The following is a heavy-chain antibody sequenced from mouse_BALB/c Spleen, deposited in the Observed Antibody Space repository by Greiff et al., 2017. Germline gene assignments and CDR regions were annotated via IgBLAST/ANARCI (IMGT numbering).Heavy chain of an antibody. J-gene: IGHJ3*01. CDR2: ISDGGSYT. CDR3: ARPLTTATGFAY. V-gene: IGHV5-4*02. D-gene: IGHD1-2*01. Sequence: EVKLMESGGGLVKPGGSLKLSCAASGFTFSDYYMYWVRQTPEKRLEWVATISDGGSYTYYPDSVKGRFTISRDNAKNNLYLQMSSLKSEDTAMYYCARPLTTATGFAYWGQGTLVTVSA. CDR1: GFTFSDYY.